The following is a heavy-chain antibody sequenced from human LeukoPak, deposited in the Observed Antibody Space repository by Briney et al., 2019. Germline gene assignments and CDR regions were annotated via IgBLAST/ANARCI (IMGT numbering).Heavy chain of an antibody. CDR2: ISAYNGNT. Sequence: ASVKVSCKASGYTFTSYGISWVRQAPGQGLEWMGWISAYNGNTNYAQKLQGRVTMTTDTSTSTAYMELRSLRSDDPAGYYCARGLKVGELLYRPNNWFDPWGQGTLVTVSS. D-gene: IGHD3-10*01. CDR3: ARGLKVGELLYRPNNWFDP. CDR1: GYTFTSYG. V-gene: IGHV1-18*01. J-gene: IGHJ5*02.